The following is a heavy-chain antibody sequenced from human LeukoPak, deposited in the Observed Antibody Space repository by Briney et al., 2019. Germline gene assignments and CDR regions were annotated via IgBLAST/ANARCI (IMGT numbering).Heavy chain of an antibody. CDR3: ARETGNLIYYFDY. J-gene: IGHJ4*02. D-gene: IGHD7-27*01. CDR2: IYSSGST. CDR1: GVSIRSYF. Sequence: KPSETLSLTCTVSGVSIRSYFWSWIRQPPGKGLEWIGYIYSSGSTNYNPSFKSRVTISVDTSKNQFSLKLRSVTATDTAVYYCARETGNLIYYFDYWGQGTLVTVSS. V-gene: IGHV4-59*01.